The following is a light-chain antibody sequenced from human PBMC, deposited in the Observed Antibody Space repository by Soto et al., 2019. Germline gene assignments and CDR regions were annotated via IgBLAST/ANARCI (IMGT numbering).Light chain of an antibody. CDR1: QSISSY. V-gene: IGKV1-39*01. CDR3: QQSYRTPHVFT. Sequence: DIQMTQSPSSLSASVGDRVTITCRASQSISSYLNWYQQKPGKAPKLLIYAASSLQSGVPSRFSGSGSGTDFTLTISSLQPEDFATYYCQQSYRTPHVFTFGPGTKVDIQ. J-gene: IGKJ3*01. CDR2: AAS.